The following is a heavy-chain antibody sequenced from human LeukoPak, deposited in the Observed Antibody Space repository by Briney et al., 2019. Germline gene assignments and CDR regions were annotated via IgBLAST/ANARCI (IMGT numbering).Heavy chain of an antibody. CDR3: ARRHIREYCGGDCYSGSLDY. D-gene: IGHD2-21*02. CDR2: ISSSGSTI. V-gene: IGHV3-11*01. CDR1: GFSFSDYY. J-gene: IGHJ4*02. Sequence: GGSLRLSCEASGFSFSDYYMSWTRQAPGKGLEWVSHISSSGSTIHYADSVKGRFTISRDNAKNSLYLQMNSLRAEDTAVYYCARRHIREYCGGDCYSGSLDYWGQGTLVTVSS.